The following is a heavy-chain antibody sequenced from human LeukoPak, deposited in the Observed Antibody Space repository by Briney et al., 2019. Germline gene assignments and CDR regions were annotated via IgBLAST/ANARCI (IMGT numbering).Heavy chain of an antibody. CDR1: GFSFNSYA. CDR2: ISAKGDTQ. Sequence: PRGSLRLSCEGSGFSFNSYALHWVRQAPGKGLEWVSGISAKGDTQYYADSVKGRFTISRDNSKNTVYLDMKSLRVEETAIYYCAKDSSAWYFYFDSWGQGTLVTVSS. V-gene: IGHV3-23*01. D-gene: IGHD2-2*01. J-gene: IGHJ4*01. CDR3: AKDSSAWYFYFDS.